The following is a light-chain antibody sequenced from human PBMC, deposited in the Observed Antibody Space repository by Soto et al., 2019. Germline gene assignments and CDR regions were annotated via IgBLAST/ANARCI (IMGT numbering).Light chain of an antibody. V-gene: IGLV2-8*01. Sequence: QCVLTQPPSASGSPGQSVTISCTGTKNDIGVYDFVSWYQHHPGKAPRLIIYEVVQRPSGVPDRFSGSKSGNTASLTVSGPQAADEADYFCKSYAGSNTYVFGSGTKVTVL. CDR3: KSYAGSNTYV. CDR2: EVV. J-gene: IGLJ1*01. CDR1: KNDIGVYDF.